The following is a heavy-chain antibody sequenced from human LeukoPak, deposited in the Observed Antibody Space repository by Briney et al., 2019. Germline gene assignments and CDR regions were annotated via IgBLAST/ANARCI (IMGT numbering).Heavy chain of an antibody. J-gene: IGHJ4*02. D-gene: IGHD7-27*01. Sequence: GGSLRLSCATSGFTFSSYAMSWVRQAPGKGLDWVSTISAGAGSTYYADSVKGRFTISRDNSKNTLYLQMNSLRVEDTALYLCAKGRGGSTNWGSDYWGQGTLVTVSS. CDR3: AKGRGGSTNWGSDY. V-gene: IGHV3-23*01. CDR1: GFTFSSYA. CDR2: ISAGAGST.